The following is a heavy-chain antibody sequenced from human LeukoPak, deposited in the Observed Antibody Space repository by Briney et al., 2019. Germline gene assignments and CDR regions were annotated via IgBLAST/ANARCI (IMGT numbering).Heavy chain of an antibody. CDR1: XGSISGYY. J-gene: IGHJ4*02. V-gene: IGHV4-4*07. D-gene: IGHD4-17*01. CDR3: ARNPVEYTVTSFDY. Sequence: ETLSLTCTVSXGSISGYYWSWIRQPAGKGLEWIGRIYSSGSTNFNPSLKSRVTMSVDTSKNQFSLKLSSVTAADTAVYYCARNPVEYTVTSFDYWGQGTLVTVSS. CDR2: IYSSGST.